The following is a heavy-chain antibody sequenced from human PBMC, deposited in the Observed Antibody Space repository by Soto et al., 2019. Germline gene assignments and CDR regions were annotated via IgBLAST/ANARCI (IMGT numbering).Heavy chain of an antibody. J-gene: IGHJ6*02. V-gene: IGHV2-70*01. CDR2: VDWDDDE. Sequence: VSGPTLVNPXETLTLTCTLSGFSLSTTGMCVTWLRQSPGRALEWLGTVDWDDDEYYNPSLKTRLTISRDTSKNQVVLTMTNMDPVDTATYYCARMAAAGIYYYYGMDVWGLGATVTVSS. CDR3: ARMAAAGIYYYYGMDV. CDR1: GFSLSTTGMC. D-gene: IGHD6-13*01.